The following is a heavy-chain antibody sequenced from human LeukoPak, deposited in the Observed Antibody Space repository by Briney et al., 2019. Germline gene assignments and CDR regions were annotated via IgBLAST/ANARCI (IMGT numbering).Heavy chain of an antibody. V-gene: IGHV4-39*01. CDR2: IYYSGST. D-gene: IGHD6-19*01. CDR1: GGSISSSSYY. J-gene: IGHJ5*02. Sequence: PSETLSLTCTVSGGSISSSSYYWGWIRQPPGKGLEWIGSIYYSGSTYYNPSLKSRVTISVDTSKNQFSLKVRSVTAADTAVYYCAKPRTRLAWFDPWGQGTLVTVSS. CDR3: AKPRTRLAWFDP.